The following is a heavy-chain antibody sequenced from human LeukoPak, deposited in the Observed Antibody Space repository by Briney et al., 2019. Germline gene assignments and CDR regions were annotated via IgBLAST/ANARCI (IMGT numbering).Heavy chain of an antibody. CDR3: QSRYLEWLLEY. J-gene: IGHJ4*02. V-gene: IGHV4-39*01. Sequence: SETLSLTCTVSGGSINSNNYCWGWTRQPPGKGLEWIGSIYSSGSAHYNPSLKSRVTISVDTSKNQFSLRLSSVTAADTAVYYCQSRYLEWLLEYWGQGTLVTVSS. D-gene: IGHD3-3*01. CDR2: IYSSGSA. CDR1: GGSINSNNYC.